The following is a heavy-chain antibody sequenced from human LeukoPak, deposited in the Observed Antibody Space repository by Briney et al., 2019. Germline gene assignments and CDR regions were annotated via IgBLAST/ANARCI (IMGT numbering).Heavy chain of an antibody. J-gene: IGHJ4*02. D-gene: IGHD6-19*01. CDR1: GFTFDDYA. V-gene: IGHV3-9*01. Sequence: GGSLRLSCAASGFTFDDYAMHWVRQAPGKGLEWVSGISWNSGSIGYADSVKGRFTISRDNAKNSLYPQMNSLRAEDTALYYCAKDSSGWHSETFDYWGQGTLVTVSS. CDR3: AKDSSGWHSETFDY. CDR2: ISWNSGSI.